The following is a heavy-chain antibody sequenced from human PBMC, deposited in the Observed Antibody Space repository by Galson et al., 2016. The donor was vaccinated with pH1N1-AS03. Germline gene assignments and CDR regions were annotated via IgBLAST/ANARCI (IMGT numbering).Heavy chain of an antibody. CDR2: IYSIGGT. V-gene: IGHV4-59*01. Sequence: SETLSLTCTVSSGSISSYSWNWIRQPPGKGLEWIGSIYSIGGTNYNPSLESRITISVETSKNQFSLKLRSVTAADTAVYYCGRHLRSSYSMDVWGQGTTVTVSS. CDR1: SGSISSYS. D-gene: IGHD2-15*01. J-gene: IGHJ6*02. CDR3: GRHLRSSYSMDV.